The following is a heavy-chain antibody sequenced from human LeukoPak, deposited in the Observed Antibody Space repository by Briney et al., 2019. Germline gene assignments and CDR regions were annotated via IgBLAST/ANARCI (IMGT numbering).Heavy chain of an antibody. CDR3: ARALNDYSNPSGY. D-gene: IGHD4-11*01. CDR2: INAGNGNT. Sequence: ASVKVSCKASGYTFTSYTMHWVRQAPGQRLEWMGWINAGNGNTKYSQKFQGRVTITRDTSASTAYMELRSLRSDDTAVYYCARALNDYSNPSGYWGQGTLVTVSS. CDR1: GYTFTSYT. V-gene: IGHV1-3*01. J-gene: IGHJ4*02.